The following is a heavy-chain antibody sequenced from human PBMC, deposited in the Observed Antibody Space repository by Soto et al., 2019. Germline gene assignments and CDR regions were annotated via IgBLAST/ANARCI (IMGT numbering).Heavy chain of an antibody. V-gene: IGHV1-8*01. CDR3: ARSWYSYGYGDLHDP. J-gene: IGHJ5*02. D-gene: IGHD5-18*01. Sequence: QVQLVQSGAEVKKPGASVKVSCKASGYTFTSYDINWVRQATGQGLEWMGWMNPNSGNTGYAQKFQGIVTMTRNTSISTAYMELGSLRSEDTAVDYCARSWYSYGYGDLHDPGGQGTLVTVSS. CDR1: GYTFTSYD. CDR2: MNPNSGNT.